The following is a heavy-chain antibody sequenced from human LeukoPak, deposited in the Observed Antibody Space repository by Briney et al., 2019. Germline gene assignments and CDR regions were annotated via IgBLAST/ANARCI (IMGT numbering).Heavy chain of an antibody. CDR3: ARDTRLRGTNWFDP. J-gene: IGHJ5*02. V-gene: IGHV4-31*03. Sequence: SETLSLTCTVSGGSVSSGNYYWSWVRQHPGKGLEWIGYVSHSGPTDINPSLKSRATIAVDTSTNQFSLRLTSVTAADTAIYYCARDTRLRGTNWFDPWGQGTLVTVSS. D-gene: IGHD4-17*01. CDR2: VSHSGPT. CDR1: GGSVSSGNYY.